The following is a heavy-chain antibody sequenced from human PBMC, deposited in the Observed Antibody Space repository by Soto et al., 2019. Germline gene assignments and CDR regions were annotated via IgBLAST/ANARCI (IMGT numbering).Heavy chain of an antibody. Sequence: QVRLVQSGAEVKKPGAAVSISCKTSGFTFTTYYIHWVRQVPGQGLEWMGMIDPSGGSTTYAQKSHGRITMTSDRSTSTVYMELRSLRSEDTAVYYCARVPYDTTGYYASWGKGTLVTVSS. J-gene: IGHJ5*02. D-gene: IGHD3-22*01. CDR2: IDPSGGST. V-gene: IGHV1-46*01. CDR3: ARVPYDTTGYYAS. CDR1: GFTFTTYY.